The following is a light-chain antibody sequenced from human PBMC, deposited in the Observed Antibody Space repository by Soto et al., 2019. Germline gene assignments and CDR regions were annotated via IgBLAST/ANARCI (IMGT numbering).Light chain of an antibody. Sequence: QYALTQPASVSGSPGQSITISCTGTSSDVGGYNYVSWYQQHPGKAPKLMIYDVSNRPSGVSNRFSGSKSGNTASLTISGLQAEDEADYYCTSHTSTSTRVFGGGTKLTVL. V-gene: IGLV2-14*01. CDR3: TSHTSTSTRV. CDR2: DVS. J-gene: IGLJ2*01. CDR1: SSDVGGYNY.